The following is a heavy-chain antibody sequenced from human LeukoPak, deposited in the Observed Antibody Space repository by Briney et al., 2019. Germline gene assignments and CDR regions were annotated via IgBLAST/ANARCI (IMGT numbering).Heavy chain of an antibody. CDR1: GYTFIGYE. J-gene: IGHJ3*02. CDR3: ARGHTLRAFDI. CDR2: INPNSGGR. Sequence: ASVKVSCKASGYTFIGYEMHWVRLAPGQGLEWVGLINPNSGGRNYELKFQGRVTMTRDTSISTVYMELSRLRSDDTAVYYCARGHTLRAFDIWGQGTMVTVSS. D-gene: IGHD2/OR15-2a*01. V-gene: IGHV1-2*02.